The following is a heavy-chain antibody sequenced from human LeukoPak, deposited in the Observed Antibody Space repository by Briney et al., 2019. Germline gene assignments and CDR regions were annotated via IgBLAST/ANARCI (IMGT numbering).Heavy chain of an antibody. J-gene: IGHJ4*02. CDR3: ASLKGYCSGGSCYPTAFDY. CDR2: IWYDGSNK. D-gene: IGHD2-15*01. V-gene: IGHV3-33*01. CDR1: GFTFSSYG. Sequence: PGGSLRLSCAASGFTFSSYGMHWVRHAPGKGLEWVAVIWYDGSNKYYADSVKGRFTISRDNSKNTLYLQMNSLRAEDTAVYYCASLKGYCSGGSCYPTAFDYWGQGTLVTVSS.